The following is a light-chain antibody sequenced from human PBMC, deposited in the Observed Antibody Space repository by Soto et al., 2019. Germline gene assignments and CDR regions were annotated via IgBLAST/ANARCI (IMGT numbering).Light chain of an antibody. CDR1: QSVSSN. CDR2: GAS. CDR3: QHFGNSLWT. V-gene: IGKV3-20*01. Sequence: EIVLTQSPATLSSLPGDRVTLSCRASQSVSSNLAWYQQKPGQAPSLLIYGASSRAIHTPDRFSGSGSGTDFTLTISGLEPEDFAVYYCQHFGNSLWTFGQGTKVDIK. J-gene: IGKJ1*01.